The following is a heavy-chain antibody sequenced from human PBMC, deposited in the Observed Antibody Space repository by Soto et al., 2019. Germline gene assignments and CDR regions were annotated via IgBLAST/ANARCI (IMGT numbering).Heavy chain of an antibody. CDR1: GGTFSSYA. D-gene: IGHD1-7*01. V-gene: IGHV1-69*13. J-gene: IGHJ6*02. CDR2: IIPIFGTA. Sequence: ASVKVSFKASGGTFSSYAISCVRQAPGQGLEWMGGIIPIFGTANYAQKFQGRVTITADESTTTLYLQMNSLRAEDTAVYYCVKERGTGTTGMDVWGQGTTVTVSS. CDR3: VKERGTGTTGMDV.